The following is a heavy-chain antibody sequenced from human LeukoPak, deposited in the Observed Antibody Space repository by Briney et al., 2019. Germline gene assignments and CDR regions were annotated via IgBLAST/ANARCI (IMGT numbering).Heavy chain of an antibody. D-gene: IGHD1-26*01. J-gene: IGHJ4*02. CDR3: AKGGKWDVTPFDY. Sequence: GGSLRLSCAASGFTFTSYSMIWVRQAPGMGLEWVSTISGGGGSTYYADSVKGRFTISRDNSKNTLYLQVNSLRAEDTAVYYCAKGGKWDVTPFDYWGQGTLVTVSS. V-gene: IGHV3-23*01. CDR2: ISGGGGST. CDR1: GFTFTSYS.